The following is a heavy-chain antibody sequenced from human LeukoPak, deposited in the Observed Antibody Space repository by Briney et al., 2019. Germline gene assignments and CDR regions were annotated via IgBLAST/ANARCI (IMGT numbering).Heavy chain of an antibody. V-gene: IGHV1-2*06. D-gene: IGHD2-2*01. CDR3: ARDYCSSTSCLFDY. CDR2: INPNSGDT. CDR1: GYTFTGYH. Sequence: ASVTVSCTASGYTFTGYHMHWVRQAPGQGLEWVGRINPNSGDTNYAQKFQGRVAMTRDTSIATAFMDLTRLRSGDTAVYYCARDYCSSTSCLFDYWGQGTLVTVSS. J-gene: IGHJ4*02.